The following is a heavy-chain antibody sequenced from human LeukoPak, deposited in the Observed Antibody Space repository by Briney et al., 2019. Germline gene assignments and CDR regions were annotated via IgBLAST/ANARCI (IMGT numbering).Heavy chain of an antibody. CDR2: IKQDGSER. CDR3: AAQFNDILTGYYNRPFDY. V-gene: IGHV3-7*01. CDR1: GFTFSSYW. D-gene: IGHD3-9*01. Sequence: GGSLRLSCAASGFTFSSYWMSWVRQAPGKGLEWVANIKQDGSERYYVDSVKGRFTISRDNAKNSLYLQMISLRAEDTAVYYCAAQFNDILTGYYNRPFDYWGQGTLVTVSS. J-gene: IGHJ4*02.